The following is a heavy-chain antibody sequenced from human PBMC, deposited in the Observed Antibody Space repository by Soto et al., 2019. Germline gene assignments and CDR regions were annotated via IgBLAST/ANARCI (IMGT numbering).Heavy chain of an antibody. V-gene: IGHV4-38-2*01. D-gene: IGHD5-18*01. CDR2: IYHSGST. J-gene: IGHJ4*02. CDR1: GYSISSGYY. CDR3: ARVRRHYVDTAFDY. Sequence: SETLSLTCAVSGYSISSGYYWGWIRQPPGKGLEWIGSIYHSGSTYYNPSLKSRVTISVDTSKNQFSLKLSSVTAADTAVYYCARVRRHYVDTAFDYWGQGTLVTVSS.